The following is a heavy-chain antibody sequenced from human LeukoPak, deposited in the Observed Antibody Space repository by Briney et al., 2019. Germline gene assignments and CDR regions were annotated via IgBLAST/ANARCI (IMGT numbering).Heavy chain of an antibody. CDR1: GNHW. Sequence: PGGSLRLSCAASGNHWMHWVRQAPGKGLVWVSHINSDGSWTGYADSVKGRFTISKDNAKNMVYLHMNSLRVDDTAVYYCVSFYETYWGRGTLVTVSS. V-gene: IGHV3-74*01. CDR3: VSFYETY. CDR2: INSDGSWT. J-gene: IGHJ4*02. D-gene: IGHD2-2*01.